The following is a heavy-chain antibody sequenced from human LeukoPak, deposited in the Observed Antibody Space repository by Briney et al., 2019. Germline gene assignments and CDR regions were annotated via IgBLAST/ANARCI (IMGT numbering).Heavy chain of an antibody. CDR3: ASWLNNWFDP. CDR1: GGSFSGYY. V-gene: IGHV4-34*01. J-gene: IGHJ5*02. D-gene: IGHD3-9*01. Sequence: SETLSLTCAVYGGSFSGYYWSWIRQPPGKGLEWIGEINHSGSTNYNPSLKSRVTISVDTSKNQFSLKLSSVTAADTAVYYCASWLNNWFDPWGQGTLVTVSP. CDR2: INHSGST.